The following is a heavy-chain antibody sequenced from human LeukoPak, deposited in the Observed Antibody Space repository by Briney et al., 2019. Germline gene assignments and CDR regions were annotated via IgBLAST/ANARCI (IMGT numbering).Heavy chain of an antibody. CDR1: GGTFSSYA. CDR2: IIPIFGTA. J-gene: IGHJ4*02. V-gene: IGHV1-69*13. Sequence: SVKVSCKASGGTFSSYAISLVRQAPGQGLEWMGGIIPIFGTANYAQKFQGRVTITADESTSIAYMELSSLRSEDTAVYYCARVGGITGTTFGYWGQGTLVTVSS. D-gene: IGHD1-7*01. CDR3: ARVGGITGTTFGY.